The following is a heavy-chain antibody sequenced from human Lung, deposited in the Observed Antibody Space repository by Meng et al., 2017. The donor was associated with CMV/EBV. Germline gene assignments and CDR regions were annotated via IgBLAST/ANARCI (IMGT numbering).Heavy chain of an antibody. CDR2: INWNGGST. V-gene: IGHV3-20*04. Sequence: GGSLRLXCAASGFTFDDYGMSWVRQAPGKGLEWVSGINWNGGSTGYADSVKGRFTISRDNAKNSLYLQMNSLRVEDTAVYYCARVRQGVADHYFDYWGQGXLVTVSS. CDR1: GFTFDDYG. J-gene: IGHJ4*02. CDR3: ARVRQGVADHYFDY. D-gene: IGHD2-21*01.